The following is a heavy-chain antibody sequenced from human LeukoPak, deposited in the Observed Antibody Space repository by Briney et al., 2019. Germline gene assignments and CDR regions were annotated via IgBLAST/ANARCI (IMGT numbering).Heavy chain of an antibody. CDR1: GYTFTGYY. V-gene: IGHV1-2*02. D-gene: IGHD1-1*01. CDR2: INPNSGGT. CDR3: ARILLERRGWSGHWFDP. J-gene: IGHJ5*02. Sequence: ASVTVSCKASGYTFTGYYMHWVRQAPGQGVEWMGWINPNSGGTNYAQKFQGRVTITRDTSITTAYMELSRLRSDDTAVYYCARILLERRGWSGHWFDPWGQGTLVTVSS.